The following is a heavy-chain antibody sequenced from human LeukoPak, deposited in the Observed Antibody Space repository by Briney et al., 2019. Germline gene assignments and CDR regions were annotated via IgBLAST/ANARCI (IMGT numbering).Heavy chain of an antibody. V-gene: IGHV4-59*12. CDR2: IYYSGST. CDR3: ATVPSYSGYDGGWFDP. CDR1: GGSISSYY. J-gene: IGHJ5*02. D-gene: IGHD5-12*01. Sequence: SETLSLTCTVSGGSISSYYWSWIRQPPGKGLEWIAYIYYSGSTNYNPSLKSRVTISVDTSKNQFSLKLSSVTAADTAVYYCATVPSYSGYDGGWFDPWGQGTLVTVSS.